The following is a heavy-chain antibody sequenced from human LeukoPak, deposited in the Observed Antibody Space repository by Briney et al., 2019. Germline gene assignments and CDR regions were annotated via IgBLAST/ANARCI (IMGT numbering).Heavy chain of an antibody. CDR1: GGSFSGYY. CDR2: INHSGST. J-gene: IGHJ4*02. V-gene: IGHV4-34*01. D-gene: IGHD6-19*01. CDR3: ARHLINSAVAADY. Sequence: PFETLSLTCAVYGGSFSGYYWSWIRQPPGKGLEWIGEINHSGSTNYNPSLKSRVTISVDTSKNQFSLKLSSVTAADTAVYYCARHLINSAVAADYWGQGTLVTVSS.